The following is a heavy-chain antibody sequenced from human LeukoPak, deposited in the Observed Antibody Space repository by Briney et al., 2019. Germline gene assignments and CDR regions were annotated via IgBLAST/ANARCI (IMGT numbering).Heavy chain of an antibody. CDR2: IWYDGSNK. Sequence: PGGSLRLSCVASGFTFSGYGMHWVRQAPGKGLEWVAVIWYDGSNKYYADSVKGRFTISRDNSKDTLYLQMNSLRGEDTAVYYCARGSYDFWRGYFDFWGQGTLVTVSS. D-gene: IGHD3-3*01. V-gene: IGHV3-33*01. J-gene: IGHJ4*02. CDR3: ARGSYDFWRGYFDF. CDR1: GFTFSGYG.